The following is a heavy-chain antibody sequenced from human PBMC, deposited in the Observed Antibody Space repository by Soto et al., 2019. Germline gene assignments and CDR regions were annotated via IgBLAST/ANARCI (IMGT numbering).Heavy chain of an antibody. CDR3: ARIPGIAAAIDY. CDR1: GGSISSYY. CDR2: IYYSGST. Sequence: PSETLSLTCTVSGGSISSYYWSWIRQPPGKGLEWIGYIYYSGSTNYNPSLKSRVTISVDTSKNQFSLKLSSVTAADTAVYYCARIPGIAAAIDYWGQGTLVTVSS. V-gene: IGHV4-59*01. J-gene: IGHJ4*02. D-gene: IGHD6-13*01.